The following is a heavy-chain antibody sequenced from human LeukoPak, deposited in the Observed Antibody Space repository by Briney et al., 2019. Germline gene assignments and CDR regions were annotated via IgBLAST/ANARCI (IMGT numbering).Heavy chain of an antibody. J-gene: IGHJ3*02. D-gene: IGHD3-10*01. V-gene: IGHV4-59*08. CDR1: GGSISSYY. CDR2: IYYSGST. CDR3: ARAMRPYGNDALDI. Sequence: SETLSLTCTVSGGSISSYYWSWIRQPPGKGLEWMGYIYYSGSTNYHPSVKSRATISVDTSKSQISLKLSSVTAADTALYYCARAMRPYGNDALDIWGQGTMVTVSS.